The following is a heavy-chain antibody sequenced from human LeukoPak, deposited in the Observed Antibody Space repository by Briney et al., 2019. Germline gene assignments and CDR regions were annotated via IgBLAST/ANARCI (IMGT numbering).Heavy chain of an antibody. J-gene: IGHJ6*02. D-gene: IGHD6-19*01. CDR1: GFTFSSYG. CDR2: ISSSSSYI. CDR3: ARDPGGYSSGWTPYYYYGMDV. V-gene: IGHV3-21*01. Sequence: GGSLRLSCAASGFTFSSYGMHWGRQAPGKGLEWVSSISSSSSYIYYADSVKGRFTISRDNAKNSLYLQMNSLRAEDTAVYYCARDPGGYSSGWTPYYYYGMDVWGQGTTVTVSS.